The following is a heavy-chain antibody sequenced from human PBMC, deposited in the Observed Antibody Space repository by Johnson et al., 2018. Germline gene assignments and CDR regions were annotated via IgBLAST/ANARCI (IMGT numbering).Heavy chain of an antibody. D-gene: IGHD2-8*01. V-gene: IGHV3-30*03. CDR3: ARGINAYYYYGMDV. CDR2: ISYDGSNG. J-gene: IGHJ6*02. Sequence: VQLMESGGGVVQPGRSLRLSCAASGFTFSTYGMHWVRQAPGKGREWVAVISYDGSNGYYADSVKGRFSISRDTSKNTLFLQMNSLRAEDTALYYCARGINAYYYYGMDVWGQGTTVTVSS. CDR1: GFTFSTYG.